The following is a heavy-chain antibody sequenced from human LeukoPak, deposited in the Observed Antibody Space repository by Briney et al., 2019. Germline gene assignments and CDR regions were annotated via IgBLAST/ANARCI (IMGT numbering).Heavy chain of an antibody. V-gene: IGHV4-39*01. Sequence: SETLSLTCSVSGGSIRSVSYYWGWLRQPPGKGLEWIGSIYYSGTAYYNPSLESRVTISVDTSMHQFSLKMSSVTAADTAVYYCARRSSRAADFDYWGQGTLVTVSS. CDR2: IYYSGTA. J-gene: IGHJ4*02. CDR1: GGSIRSVSYY. D-gene: IGHD6-13*01. CDR3: ARRSSRAADFDY.